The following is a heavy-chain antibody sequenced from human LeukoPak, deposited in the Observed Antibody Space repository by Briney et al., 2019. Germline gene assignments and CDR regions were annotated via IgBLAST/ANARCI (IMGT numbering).Heavy chain of an antibody. Sequence: ASVKVSCKASGYTFTGYYMRWVRQAPGQGLEWMGWINPNSGGTNYAQKFQGRVTMTRDTSISTAYMELSRLRSDDTAVYYCARPYGDYYNWFDPWGQGTLVTVSS. J-gene: IGHJ5*02. D-gene: IGHD4-17*01. V-gene: IGHV1-2*02. CDR1: GYTFTGYY. CDR2: INPNSGGT. CDR3: ARPYGDYYNWFDP.